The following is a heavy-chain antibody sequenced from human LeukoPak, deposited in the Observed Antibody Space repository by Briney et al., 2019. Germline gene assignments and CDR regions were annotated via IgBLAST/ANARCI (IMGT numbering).Heavy chain of an antibody. CDR2: IYPGDSDT. CDR3: ASSTAVAGPAHWFDP. CDR1: GYSFTTYW. V-gene: IGHV5-51*01. Sequence: GESLKISCKGSGYSFTTYWIGWVRQMPGKGLEWMGIIYPGDSDTRYSPSFQGQVTISADKSISTAYLQWSSLKASDTAMYYCASSTAVAGPAHWFDPWGQGTLVTVSS. J-gene: IGHJ5*02. D-gene: IGHD6-19*01.